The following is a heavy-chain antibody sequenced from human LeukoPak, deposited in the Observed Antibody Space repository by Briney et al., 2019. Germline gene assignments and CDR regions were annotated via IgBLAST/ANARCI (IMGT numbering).Heavy chain of an antibody. J-gene: IGHJ3*02. CDR1: GFTFSSYA. V-gene: IGHV3-23*01. CDR2: ISGSGGST. D-gene: IGHD6-19*01. CDR3: AKDLHSSGWYEGI. Sequence: GGSLRLSCAASGFTFSSYAMSWVRQAPGKGLEWVSAISGSGGSTYYADSAKGRFTISRDNSKNTLYLQMNSLRAEDTAVYYCAKDLHSSGWYEGIWGQGTMVTVSS.